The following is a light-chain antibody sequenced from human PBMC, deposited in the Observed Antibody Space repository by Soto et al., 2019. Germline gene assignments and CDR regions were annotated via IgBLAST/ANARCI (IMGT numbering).Light chain of an antibody. CDR3: QSYDSSLSGYV. CDR1: SSDVGTYNY. J-gene: IGLJ1*01. V-gene: IGLV2-14*01. Sequence: QSALTQPASVSGSPGQSITISCTGTSSDVGTYNYVSWYQQHPGKAPKLIIHEVNNRPSGVSDRFSGSKSGNTASLTISGLQGDDEADYYCQSYDSSLSGYVFGTGTKVTVL. CDR2: EVN.